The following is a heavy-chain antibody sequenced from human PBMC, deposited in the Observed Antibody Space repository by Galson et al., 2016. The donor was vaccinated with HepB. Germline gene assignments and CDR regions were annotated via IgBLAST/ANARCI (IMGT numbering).Heavy chain of an antibody. CDR1: GFTLDDYA. J-gene: IGHJ6*02. D-gene: IGHD5-18*01. CDR2: ISWNSDSV. Sequence: SLRLSCAVSGFTLDDYAMYWVRRAPGKGLEWVSGISWNSDSVCYADSVKGRFTISSDNAKNSLYLQMNSLRPEDTAIYYCAKDIKDSYGPFNYYYFYGMDVWGQGTSVTVSS. CDR3: AKDIKDSYGPFNYYYFYGMDV. V-gene: IGHV3-9*01.